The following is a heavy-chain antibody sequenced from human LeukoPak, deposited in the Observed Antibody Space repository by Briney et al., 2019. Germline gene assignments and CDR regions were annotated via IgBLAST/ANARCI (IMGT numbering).Heavy chain of an antibody. V-gene: IGHV4-59*08. J-gene: IGHJ3*02. Sequence: SETLSLTCTVSGGSMSAYYWSWIRQPPGKGLEWIGNIYNSGSTNYNPSLKRRVTMSEDTAKNHFSLKLSSVTAADTAVYYCAVNSTKHAFDIWGQGIMVTVSS. CDR2: IYNSGST. D-gene: IGHD5/OR15-5a*01. CDR1: GGSMSAYY. CDR3: AVNSTKHAFDI.